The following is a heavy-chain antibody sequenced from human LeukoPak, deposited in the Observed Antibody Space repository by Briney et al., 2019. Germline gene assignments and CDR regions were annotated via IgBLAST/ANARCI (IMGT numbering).Heavy chain of an antibody. D-gene: IGHD1-7*01. Sequence: SEALSLTCAVYGGSFSNYYWNWIRQPPGKGLEWLGEINDNGRANYNPSLMSRVTVSVDTSKNQFSLRLTSVTATDTAVYYCARRWNYGRNYYIDVWGKGATVSVSS. CDR1: GGSFSNYY. CDR3: ARRWNYGRNYYIDV. CDR2: INDNGRA. J-gene: IGHJ6*03. V-gene: IGHV4-34*01.